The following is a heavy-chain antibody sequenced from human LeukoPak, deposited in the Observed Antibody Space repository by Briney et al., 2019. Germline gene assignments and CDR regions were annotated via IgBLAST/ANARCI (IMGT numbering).Heavy chain of an antibody. D-gene: IGHD3-10*01. CDR2: IYYSGST. CDR1: GGSISSSSYY. J-gene: IGHJ6*03. V-gene: IGHV4-39*07. CDR3: ARTTMVRGTYYMDV. Sequence: PSETLSLTCTVSGGSISSSSYYWGWIRQPPGKGLEWIGSIYYSGSTNYNPSLKSRVTISVDTSKNQSSLKLSSVTAADTAVYYCARTTMVRGTYYMDVWGKGTTVTVSS.